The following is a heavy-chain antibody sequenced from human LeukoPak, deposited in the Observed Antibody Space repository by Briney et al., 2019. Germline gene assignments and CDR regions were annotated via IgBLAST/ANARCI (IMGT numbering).Heavy chain of an antibody. CDR1: GFTFSDYY. V-gene: IGHV3-11*04. CDR2: ISSSGSTI. D-gene: IGHD4-23*01. CDR3: AREFGHGRWYFDY. J-gene: IGHJ4*02. Sequence: PGGSLSLSWAASGFTFSDYYRSWIRQAPGKGREWVSFISSSGSTIYYAESVKGRFTISRDNSKNTLHLQMNNLRTGDTAVYYCAREFGHGRWYFDYWGQGTLVTVSS.